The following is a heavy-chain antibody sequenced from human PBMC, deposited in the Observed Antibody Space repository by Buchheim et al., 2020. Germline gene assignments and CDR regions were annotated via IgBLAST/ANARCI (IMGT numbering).Heavy chain of an antibody. V-gene: IGHV3-7*01. J-gene: IGHJ6*03. CDR2: IKQAGCEK. CDR1: GFTFSSYW. Sequence: EVQLVESGGGLVQPGGSLRLSCAASGFTFSSYWMSWVRQAPGKGLEWVANIKQAGCEKYYVDYVKGRFTISRDNAKNSLYLQMNSLRAEDTAVYYCARDGASGSYYNPTYYYYYMDVWGKGTT. CDR3: ARDGASGSYYNPTYYYYYMDV. D-gene: IGHD3-10*01.